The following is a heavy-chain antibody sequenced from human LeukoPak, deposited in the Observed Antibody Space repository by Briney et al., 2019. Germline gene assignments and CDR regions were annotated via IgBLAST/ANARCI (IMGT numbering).Heavy chain of an antibody. CDR2: IKQDGSEK. J-gene: IGHJ4*02. CDR3: ARDLAPASDYQPRTFDY. D-gene: IGHD4-17*01. Sequence: GGSLRLSCAASGFTFSSYWMSWVRQAPGKGLEWVANIKQDGSEKYYVDSVKGRFTISRDNAKNSLYLQMNSLRAEDTAMYCCARDLAPASDYQPRTFDYWGQGTLVTISS. CDR1: GFTFSSYW. V-gene: IGHV3-7*01.